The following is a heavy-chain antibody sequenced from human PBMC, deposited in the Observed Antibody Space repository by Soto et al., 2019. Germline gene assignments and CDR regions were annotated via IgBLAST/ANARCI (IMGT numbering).Heavy chain of an antibody. V-gene: IGHV1-8*01. CDR3: APCRGYSYGYA. D-gene: IGHD5-18*01. J-gene: IGHJ5*02. CDR1: GYTFTSYD. Sequence: QVQLVQSGAEVKKPGASVKVSCKASGYTFTSYDINWVRQATGQGLEWLGWMNPNIGNTGYAQNCQVRVPMTRNTSISTAYMELSSLRCEDTAVYYCAPCRGYSYGYAWGQGSPVTVSS. CDR2: MNPNIGNT.